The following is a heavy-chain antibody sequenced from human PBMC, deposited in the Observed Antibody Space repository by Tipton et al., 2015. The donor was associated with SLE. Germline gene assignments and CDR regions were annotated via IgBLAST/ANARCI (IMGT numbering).Heavy chain of an antibody. Sequence: GSLRLSCAASGFTFSNYSMTWVRQAPGKALEWVSIISGGSDITNYADSVKGRFTISRDNSKNTLYLQMNSLSAEDTAIYYCARTTMFYGDSPRSWFDLWGQGTLVTVPS. CDR3: ARTTMFYGDSPRSWFDL. CDR2: ISGGSDIT. J-gene: IGHJ5*02. V-gene: IGHV3-23*01. CDR1: GFTFSNYS. D-gene: IGHD4-17*01.